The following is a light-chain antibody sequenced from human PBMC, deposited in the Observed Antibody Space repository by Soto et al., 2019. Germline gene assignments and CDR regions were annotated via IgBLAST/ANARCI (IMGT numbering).Light chain of an antibody. CDR2: KAS. V-gene: IGKV1-5*03. J-gene: IGKJ1*01. CDR1: QTISSW. CDR3: EQYTSYSEA. Sequence: DIPMTQSPSTLSGSVGDRVTITCRASQTISSWLAWYQQKPGKAPKLLIYKASTLKSGVPSRFSGRGSGTEFTLTVSSLQPDDVATYFCEQYTSYSEAFGQGTKVEV.